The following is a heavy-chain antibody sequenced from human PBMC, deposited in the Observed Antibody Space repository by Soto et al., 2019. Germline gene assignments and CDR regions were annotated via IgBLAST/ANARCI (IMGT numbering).Heavy chain of an antibody. D-gene: IGHD2-2*01. CDR2: IYPGDSDT. CDR1: GYSFTSYW. J-gene: IGHJ6*02. Sequence: PGESLKISCKGSGYSFTSYWIGWVRQMPGKGLEWMGIIYPGDSDTRYSPSFQGQVTISADKSISTAYLQWSSLKASDTAMYYCASLSGCSSTSCYPHMDVWGQGATVTVSS. V-gene: IGHV5-51*01. CDR3: ASLSGCSSTSCYPHMDV.